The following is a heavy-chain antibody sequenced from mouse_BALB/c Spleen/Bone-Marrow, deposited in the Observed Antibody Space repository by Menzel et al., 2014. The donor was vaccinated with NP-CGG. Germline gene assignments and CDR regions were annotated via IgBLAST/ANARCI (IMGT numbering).Heavy chain of an antibody. J-gene: IGHJ3*01. V-gene: IGHV5-9-4*01. D-gene: IGHD2-3*01. Sequence: DVMLVESGGGLVKPGGSLKLSCAASGFTFSSYAMSWVRRSPERRLEWVAEISSGGSYTYYSDTVTGRFTISRDNAKKTLYLEMSSLRSEDTAMYYCARDGGGYFSWSAYWGQGTLVTVSA. CDR3: ARDGGGYFSWSAY. CDR1: GFTFSSYA. CDR2: ISSGGSYT.